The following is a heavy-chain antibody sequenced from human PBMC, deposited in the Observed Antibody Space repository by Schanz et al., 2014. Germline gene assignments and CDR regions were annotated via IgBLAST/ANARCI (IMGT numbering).Heavy chain of an antibody. D-gene: IGHD5-12*01. CDR2: IYSRGSS. Sequence: QVQLQESGPGLVKPSGTLSLTCTVSGGSISSATYYWSWVRQPAGKGLEWIGRIYSRGSSTYNPSPGRGVTSPTAPTTNHSPLKLNPGTAADTAVYYCARGGSVATIAPYTWFDPWGQGTLVTVSS. J-gene: IGHJ5*02. CDR3: ARGGSVATIAPYTWFDP. V-gene: IGHV4-61*02. CDR1: GGSISSATYY.